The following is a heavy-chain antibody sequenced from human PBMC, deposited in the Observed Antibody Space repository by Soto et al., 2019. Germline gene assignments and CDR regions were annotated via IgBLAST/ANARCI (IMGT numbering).Heavy chain of an antibody. Sequence: GGSLRLSCAASGFTFSSYAMSWVRQAPGKGLEWVSAISGSGVSTYYADSVKGRFTISRDNAKNTLYLQMNSLRAEDTAVYYCAKAGFWSGYYSLVDYWGQGTLVTVSS. CDR3: AKAGFWSGYYSLVDY. D-gene: IGHD3-3*01. CDR1: GFTFSSYA. J-gene: IGHJ4*02. V-gene: IGHV3-23*01. CDR2: ISGSGVST.